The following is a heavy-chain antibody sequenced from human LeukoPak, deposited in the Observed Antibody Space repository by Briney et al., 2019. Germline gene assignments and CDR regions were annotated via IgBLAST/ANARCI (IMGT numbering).Heavy chain of an antibody. D-gene: IGHD2-2*01. J-gene: IGHJ4*02. CDR3: ARQDIVVDTAEPYFDY. CDR1: GYSFTSYW. CDR2: IYPGDSDT. Sequence: GESLKISCKGSGYSFTSYWIGWVRQMPGKGLEWMGIIYPGDSDTRYSPSFQGQVTISADKSISTAYLQWSSLKASDTAMYYCARQDIVVDTAEPYFDYWGQGTLVTVSS. V-gene: IGHV5-51*01.